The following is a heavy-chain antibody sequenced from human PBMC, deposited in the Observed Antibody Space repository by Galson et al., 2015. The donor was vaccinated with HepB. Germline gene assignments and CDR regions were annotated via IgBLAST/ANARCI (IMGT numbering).Heavy chain of an antibody. CDR3: ARVWSGQEGVNWFAP. CDR1: GYTFTSYG. CDR2: ISAYNGNT. D-gene: IGHD3-3*01. V-gene: IGHV1-18*04. Sequence: SVKVSCKASGYTFTSYGISWVRQAPGQGLEWMGWISAYNGNTNYAQKLQGRVTMTTDTSTSTAYMELRSLRSDDTAVYYCARVWSGQEGVNWFAPWGQGTLVTVSS. J-gene: IGHJ5*02.